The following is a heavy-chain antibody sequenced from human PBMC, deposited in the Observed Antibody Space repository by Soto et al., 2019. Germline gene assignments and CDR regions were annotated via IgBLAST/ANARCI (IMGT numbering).Heavy chain of an antibody. V-gene: IGHV1-8*01. D-gene: IGHD3-3*01. CDR3: ARGGYDFWSGYYLGVPSAGHNWFDP. Sequence: GASVKVSCKASGYTFTSYDINWVRQATGQGLEWMGWMNPNSGNTGYAQKFQGRVTMTRNTSISTAYMELSSLRSEDTAVYYCARGGYDFWSGYYLGVPSAGHNWFDPWGQGTLVTVSS. CDR1: GYTFTSYD. CDR2: MNPNSGNT. J-gene: IGHJ5*02.